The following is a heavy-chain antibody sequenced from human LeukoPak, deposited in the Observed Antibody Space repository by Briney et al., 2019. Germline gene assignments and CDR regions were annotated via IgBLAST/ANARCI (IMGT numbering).Heavy chain of an antibody. CDR2: MNPNSGNT. CDR3: ARGRYYVGYCSGGRCHVFDP. J-gene: IGHJ5*02. D-gene: IGHD2-15*01. V-gene: IGHV1-8*01. CDR1: GYTFTTYD. Sequence: ASVKDSCRASGYTFTTYDFSWVRQATGQGLEWMGWMNPNSGNTGYAQKFQGRVTMTRNTSITTAYMELSSLRSEDTAVYYCARGRYYVGYCSGGRCHVFDPWGQGTLVTVSS.